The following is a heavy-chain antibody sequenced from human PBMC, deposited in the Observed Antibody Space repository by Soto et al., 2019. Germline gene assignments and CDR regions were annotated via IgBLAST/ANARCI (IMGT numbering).Heavy chain of an antibody. CDR3: ARHDSNGNFDF. CDR2: IDPSDSRT. D-gene: IGHD2-8*01. Sequence: GESLKISCKGSGYISTNYWIGWVRQMPGKGLEWVGKIDPSDSRTMYRPSSRARITISVDKSINTAYLEWGRLKASDTAMYYCARHDSNGNFDFWGQGTLVTVSS. J-gene: IGHJ4*02. V-gene: IGHV5-10-1*01. CDR1: GYISTNYW.